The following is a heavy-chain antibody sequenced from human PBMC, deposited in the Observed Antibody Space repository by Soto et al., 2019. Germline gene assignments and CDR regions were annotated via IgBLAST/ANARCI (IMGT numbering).Heavy chain of an antibody. CDR2: IYKSATT. J-gene: IGHJ5*01. Sequence: PSETLSLTCSVSGDSISNLDYFWAWIRQPPGKALEYIGYIYKSATTYYNPSFESRVAISFDTSKSQFSLNVTSVTAADTAVYFCARGRYCLTGRCFPNWFDSWGQGALVTVSS. V-gene: IGHV4-30-4*01. D-gene: IGHD7-27*01. CDR3: ARGRYCLTGRCFPNWFDS. CDR1: GDSISNLDYF.